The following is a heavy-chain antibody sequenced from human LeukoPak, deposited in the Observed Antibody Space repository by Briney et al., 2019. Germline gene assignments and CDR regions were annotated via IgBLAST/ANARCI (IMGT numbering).Heavy chain of an antibody. V-gene: IGHV3-74*01. CDR2: INGDGSST. CDR1: GFTFSSYW. Sequence: PGGSLRPSCAASGFTFSSYWMHWVRQPPGKGLVWVSRINGDGSSTRHAESVKGRFTVSRDNAESALYLQMSTLRAEDTAVYYCARSHYYDNSAYYFNYGLDVWGQGTTVIVSS. CDR3: ARSHYYDNSAYYFNYGLDV. D-gene: IGHD3-22*01. J-gene: IGHJ6*02.